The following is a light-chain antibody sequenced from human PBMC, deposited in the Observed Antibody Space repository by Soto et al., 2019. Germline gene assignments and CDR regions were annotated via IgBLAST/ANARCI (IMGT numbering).Light chain of an antibody. Sequence: DIQMTQSPSTLSASVGERVAITCRASQSISGWLAWYQRKRGKAPNLLVYDASNLVSGLPSRSSGSGSGTGFTLSLSRLHPDDFATYYCQRYNPYAFTVRQGNKVEIK. CDR2: DAS. CDR1: QSISGW. J-gene: IGKJ1*01. V-gene: IGKV1-5*01. CDR3: QRYNPYAFT.